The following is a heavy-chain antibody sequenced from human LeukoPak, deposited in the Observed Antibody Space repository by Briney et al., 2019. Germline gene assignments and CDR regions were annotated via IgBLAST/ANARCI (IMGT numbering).Heavy chain of an antibody. Sequence: SETLSLTCTVSGYSISSGYYWGWIRQPPGKGLEWIGSIYHSGSTYYNPSLKSRVTISVDTSKNQFSLKLSSVIVADTAVYYRARRRSGNYDFDYWGQGTLVTVSS. CDR3: ARRRSGNYDFDY. J-gene: IGHJ4*02. CDR2: IYHSGST. CDR1: GYSISSGYY. D-gene: IGHD1-26*01. V-gene: IGHV4-38-2*02.